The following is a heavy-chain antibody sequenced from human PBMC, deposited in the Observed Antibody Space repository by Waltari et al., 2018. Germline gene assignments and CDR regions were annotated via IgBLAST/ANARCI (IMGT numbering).Heavy chain of an antibody. CDR1: GYTFTGYY. J-gene: IGHJ6*02. CDR3: ARDRGIVAPSKDYYYGMDV. CDR2: INPNSGGT. V-gene: IGHV1-2*06. D-gene: IGHD5-12*01. Sequence: VQLVQSGAEVKKPGASVKVSCKASGYTFTGYYMHWVRQAPGQGLEWMGRINPNSGGTNYAQKFQGRVTMTRDTSISTAYMELSRLRSDDTAVYYCARDRGIVAPSKDYYYGMDVWGQGTTVTVSS.